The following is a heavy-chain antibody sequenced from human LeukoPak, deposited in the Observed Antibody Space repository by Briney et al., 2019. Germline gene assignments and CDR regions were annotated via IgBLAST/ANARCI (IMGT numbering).Heavy chain of an antibody. CDR3: AREPTYSSSWHTSCDY. CDR2: ISSSSSYI. J-gene: IGHJ4*02. Sequence: GGSLRLSCAASGFTFSSYSMNWVRQAPGKGLEWVSSISSSSSYIYYADSVKGRFTISRDNAKNSLYLQMNSLKAEDTAVYYCAREPTYSSSWHTSCDYWGQGTVVTVSS. D-gene: IGHD6-13*01. CDR1: GFTFSSYS. V-gene: IGHV3-21*01.